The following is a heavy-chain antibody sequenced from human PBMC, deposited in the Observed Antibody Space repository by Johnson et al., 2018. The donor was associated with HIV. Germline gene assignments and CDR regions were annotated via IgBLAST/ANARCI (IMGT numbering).Heavy chain of an antibody. V-gene: IGHV3-48*03. CDR3: ARGGVGDVFDI. CDR1: GFTCSSYA. CDR2: ISSSGRTI. D-gene: IGHD1-26*01. Sequence: VQLVESGGGLVQPGGSLRLSCAASGFTCSSYAMHWVRQAPGKGLEWVSYISSSGRTIYYADSVKGRFTMSRDNAKKSLYLQMNSLRAEDTAVYYCARGGVGDVFDIWGQGTMVTVSS. J-gene: IGHJ3*02.